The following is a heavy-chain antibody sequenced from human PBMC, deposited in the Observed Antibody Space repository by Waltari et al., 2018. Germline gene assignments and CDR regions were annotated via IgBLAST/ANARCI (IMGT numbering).Heavy chain of an antibody. D-gene: IGHD1-26*01. J-gene: IGHJ4*02. V-gene: IGHV3-7*01. CDR3: ARSGMKFTFDY. CDR2: IKEDGSVK. Sequence: VQVVGAGVGWGEPGGSLRPAASASGCTFGSYWMTWVRQDPGQGREWVANIKEDGSVKEYADSVKGRFSISRDNAKDSLYLQMNSLRAEDTALYYCARSGMKFTFDYWGRGTPVIVSS. CDR1: GCTFGSYW.